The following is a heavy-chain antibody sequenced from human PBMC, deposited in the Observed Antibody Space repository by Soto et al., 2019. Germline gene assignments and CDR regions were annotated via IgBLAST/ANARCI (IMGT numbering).Heavy chain of an antibody. CDR2: IYYSGST. CDR1: GGSISSGDYY. D-gene: IGHD2-2*01. CDR3: AREVRYCSSTSCRFDP. J-gene: IGHJ5*02. Sequence: QVQLQESGPGLVKPSQNLSLTCTVSGGSISSGDYYWSWIRQPPGKGLEWIGYIYYSGSTYYNPSLKSRVTISVDTSKNQFSLKLSSVTAADTAVYYCAREVRYCSSTSCRFDPWGQGTLVTVSS. V-gene: IGHV4-30-4*01.